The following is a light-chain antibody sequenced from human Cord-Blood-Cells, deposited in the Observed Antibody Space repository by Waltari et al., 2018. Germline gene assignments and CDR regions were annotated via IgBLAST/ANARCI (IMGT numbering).Light chain of an antibody. CDR2: DTS. CDR1: TGSVPSGHY. V-gene: IGLV7-46*01. Sequence: QAVVTQEPSLTVSPGGQVTSTCGSSTGSVPSGHYPNWFQQKPGQAPRTLIYDTSNNHSWTPARFSGSLLGGKAALTLSGAQPEDEAEYYCLLSYSGARVFGGGTKLTVL. J-gene: IGLJ3*02. CDR3: LLSYSGARV.